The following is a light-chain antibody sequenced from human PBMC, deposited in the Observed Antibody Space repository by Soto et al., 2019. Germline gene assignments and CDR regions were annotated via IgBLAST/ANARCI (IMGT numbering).Light chain of an antibody. V-gene: IGLV2-14*01. Sequence: QSALTQPASVSGCPGQSITISCTGTSSDVGGYNYVSWYQQHPGKAPKLMIYDVSNRPSGVSNRFSGSESGNTASLTISGLQAEDEADYYCSSYTSSTPYVFGTRTKVTVL. CDR3: SSYTSSTPYV. CDR1: SSDVGGYNY. CDR2: DVS. J-gene: IGLJ1*01.